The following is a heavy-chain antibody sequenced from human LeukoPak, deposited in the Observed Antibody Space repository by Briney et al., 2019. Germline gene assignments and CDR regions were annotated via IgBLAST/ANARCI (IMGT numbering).Heavy chain of an antibody. D-gene: IGHD2-2*01. Sequence: PSETLSLTCTVSGVSISSAGYWSWIRQYPGKGLEWIGYIYFSGSTYYNPSLKSRVTISVDTSKNQFSLKLSSVTAADTAVYYCARGYCSSTSCYPFDYWGQGTLVTVSS. CDR2: IYFSGST. CDR3: ARGYCSSTSCYPFDY. V-gene: IGHV4-31*03. J-gene: IGHJ4*02. CDR1: GVSISSAGY.